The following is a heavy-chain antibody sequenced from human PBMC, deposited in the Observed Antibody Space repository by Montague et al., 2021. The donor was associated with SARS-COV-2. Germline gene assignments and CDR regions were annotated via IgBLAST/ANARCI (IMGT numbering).Heavy chain of an antibody. CDR3: ARRGSSVWGVTVSAELDY. CDR1: GGSFSGYY. CDR2: TNQSGRT. V-gene: IGHV4-34*01. J-gene: IGHJ4*02. D-gene: IGHD3-10*01. Sequence: SETLSLTCAVYGGSFSGYYWSWIRRPPEKGLEWIGETNQSGRTNNNPSLKSRVIISVDTSKNQFSLKLSSVTAADTAVYYCARRGSSVWGVTVSAELDYWGQGILVIVSS.